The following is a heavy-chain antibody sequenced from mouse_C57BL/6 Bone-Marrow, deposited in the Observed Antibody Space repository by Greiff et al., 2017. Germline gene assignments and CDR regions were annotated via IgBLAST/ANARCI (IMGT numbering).Heavy chain of an antibody. D-gene: IGHD1-1*01. Sequence: QVHVKQSGPELVKPGASVKISCKASGYAFSSSWMNWVKQRPGKGLEWIGRIYPGDGDTNYNGKFKGKATLTADKSSSTAYMQLSSLTSAHSAVYYCAREYDGTDWYFDVWGTGTTVTVSS. CDR1: GYAFSSSW. J-gene: IGHJ1*03. CDR3: AREYDGTDWYFDV. V-gene: IGHV1-82*01. CDR2: IYPGDGDT.